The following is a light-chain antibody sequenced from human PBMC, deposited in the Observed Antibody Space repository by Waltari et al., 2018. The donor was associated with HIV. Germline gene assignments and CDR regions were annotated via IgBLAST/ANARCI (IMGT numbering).Light chain of an antibody. CDR2: ANI. J-gene: IGLJ2*01. Sequence: QSVLTQPPSVSGAPGQRVTISCTGSSSNIGAGYDVHWYPQLPGTAPKLLIYANITRPSGVPDRFSGSKSGSSASLAITGLQAEDEAHYYCQSFDSSLTTSGVIFGGGTKLTVL. CDR3: QSFDSSLTTSGVI. V-gene: IGLV1-40*01. CDR1: SSNIGAGYD.